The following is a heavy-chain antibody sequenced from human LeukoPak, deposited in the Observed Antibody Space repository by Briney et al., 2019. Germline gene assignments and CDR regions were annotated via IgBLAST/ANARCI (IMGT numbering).Heavy chain of an antibody. CDR1: GYTFTSYY. J-gene: IGHJ4*02. D-gene: IGHD6-19*01. CDR2: INPSGGST. CDR3: ARSGYSSGWVDY. Sequence: ASVKGSCKASGYTFTSYYMHWVRQAPGQGREWMGIINPSGGSTSYAQKFQGRVTMTRDTSTSTVYMELSSLRSEDTAVYYCARSGYSSGWVDYWGQGTLVTVSS. V-gene: IGHV1-46*01.